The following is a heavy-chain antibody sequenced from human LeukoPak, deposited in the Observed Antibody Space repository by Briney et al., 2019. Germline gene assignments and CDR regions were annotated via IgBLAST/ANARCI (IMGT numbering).Heavy chain of an antibody. Sequence: GGSLRLSCAASGFTFSSYGMHWVRQAPGKGLEWVAVIWYDGSNKYYADSVKGRFTISRDNSKNTLYLQMNSLRAEDTAVYYCARDLNGENHWFDPWGQGTLVTVSS. V-gene: IGHV3-33*01. D-gene: IGHD2-8*01. CDR1: GFTFSSYG. J-gene: IGHJ5*02. CDR2: IWYDGSNK. CDR3: ARDLNGENHWFDP.